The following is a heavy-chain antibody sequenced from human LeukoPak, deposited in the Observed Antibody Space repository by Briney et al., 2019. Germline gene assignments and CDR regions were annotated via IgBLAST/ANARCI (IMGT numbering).Heavy chain of an antibody. CDR3: ARYDFNKFFDY. D-gene: IGHD3-3*01. V-gene: IGHV4-59*01. J-gene: IGHJ4*02. CDR2: IYYSGST. Sequence: IPSETLSLTCTVSGGSISNYYWSWIRQPPGKGLEWIGYIYYSGSTNYNPSLKSRVSMSVDTSKNQFSLKLSSVTAADTAVYYCARYDFNKFFDYWGQGTLVTVSS. CDR1: GGSISNYY.